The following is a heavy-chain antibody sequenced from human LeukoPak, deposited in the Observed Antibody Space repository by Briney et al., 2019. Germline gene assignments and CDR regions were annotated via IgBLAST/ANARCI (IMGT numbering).Heavy chain of an antibody. J-gene: IGHJ4*02. V-gene: IGHV3-48*04. CDR3: ARDFDAAAGTWYTFDY. Sequence: GGSLRLSCAASGFTFDDYAMHWVRQAPGKGLEWVSYITSRSSTIYYADSVKGRFTISRDNARNSLYLQMNSLRAEDTAVYYCARDFDAAAGTWYTFDYWGQGTLVTVSS. CDR2: ITSRSSTI. CDR1: GFTFDDYA. D-gene: IGHD6-13*01.